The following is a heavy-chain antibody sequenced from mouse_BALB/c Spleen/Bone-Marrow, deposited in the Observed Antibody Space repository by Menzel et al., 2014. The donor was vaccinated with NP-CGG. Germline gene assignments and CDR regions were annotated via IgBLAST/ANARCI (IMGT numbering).Heavy chain of an antibody. CDR2: INPYNDGT. J-gene: IGHJ4*01. CDR1: GYTFTSYI. Sequence: EVKLMESGPELVKPGASVKMSCKASGYTFTSYIMHWVKQKPGQGLEWIGYINPYNDGTKYNEKFKGKATLTSDKSSSTAYMELSSLTSEDSAVYYCARRWLPYAMDYWGQGTSATVSS. D-gene: IGHD2-3*01. V-gene: IGHV1-14*01. CDR3: ARRWLPYAMDY.